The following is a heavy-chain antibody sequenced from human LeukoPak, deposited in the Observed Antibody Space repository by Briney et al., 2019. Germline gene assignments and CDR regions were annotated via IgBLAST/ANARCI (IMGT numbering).Heavy chain of an antibody. CDR2: VSASSNI. V-gene: IGHV3-48*02. J-gene: IGHJ4*02. D-gene: IGHD5-18*01. CDR1: GFTFSSYT. CDR3: VRDALHTAHFDY. Sequence: PGGSLRLSCAASGFTFSSYTMNWVRQAPGKGLQWVSTVSASSNIHYSESVKGRFTISRDNARNSLYLQMNSLRDEGTAVYYCVRDALHTAHFDYWGQGTLVTVSS.